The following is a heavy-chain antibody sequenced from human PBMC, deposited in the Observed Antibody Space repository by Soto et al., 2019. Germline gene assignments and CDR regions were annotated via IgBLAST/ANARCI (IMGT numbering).Heavy chain of an antibody. D-gene: IGHD2-2*01. CDR2: ISAYNGNT. V-gene: IGHV1-18*01. J-gene: IGHJ6*03. CDR3: ARNVVVPFVIIIHHYYYYMDV. Sequence: ASVKVSCKASGYTFTSYGISWVRQAPGQGLEWMGWISAYNGNTNYAQKLQGRVTMTTDTSTSTAYMELRSLRSDDTAVYYCARNVVVPFVIIIHHYYYYMDVRGKGTTVTVSS. CDR1: GYTFTSYG.